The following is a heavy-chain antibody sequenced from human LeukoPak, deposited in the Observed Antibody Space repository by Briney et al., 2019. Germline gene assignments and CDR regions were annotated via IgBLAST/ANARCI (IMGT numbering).Heavy chain of an antibody. D-gene: IGHD3-10*01. CDR3: AKGPLRGVTKGPIDF. V-gene: IGHV3-23*01. Sequence: GGTLRLSCAASGITFSSYGMSWVRQAPGKGLEWVSSISSTGGTTYYADSVKGRFTISRDNSKNTLYLQMNSLRAEDTAIYYCAKGPLRGVTKGPIDFWGQGTLVTVSS. CDR2: ISSTGGTT. CDR1: GITFSSYG. J-gene: IGHJ4*02.